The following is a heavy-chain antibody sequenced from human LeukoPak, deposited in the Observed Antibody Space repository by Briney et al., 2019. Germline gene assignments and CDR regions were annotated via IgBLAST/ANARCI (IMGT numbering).Heavy chain of an antibody. V-gene: IGHV4-4*09. CDR1: GGSMSSYY. Sequence: PSETLSLTCTVSGGSMSSYYWSWIRQPPGKGLEWIGYIYSSGTTNYNPSLKSRVTISLDTSKNQFALMLSSVTAADTAVYYCARHEPPGARRHLDYWGQGTLVTVSS. CDR3: ARHEPPGARRHLDY. J-gene: IGHJ4*02. CDR2: IYSSGTT. D-gene: IGHD1-14*01.